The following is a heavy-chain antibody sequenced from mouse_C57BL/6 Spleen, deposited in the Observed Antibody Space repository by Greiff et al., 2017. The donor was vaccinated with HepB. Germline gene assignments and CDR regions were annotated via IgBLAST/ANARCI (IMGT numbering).Heavy chain of an antibody. CDR3: ARQSYGSPFDY. CDR1: GYAFSSYW. D-gene: IGHD1-1*01. V-gene: IGHV1-80*01. CDR2: IYPGDGDT. J-gene: IGHJ2*01. Sequence: VMLVESGAELVKPGASVKISCKASGYAFSSYWMNWVKQRPGKGLEWIGQIYPGDGDTNYNGKFKGKATLTADKSSSTAYMQLSSLTSEDSAVYFCARQSYGSPFDYWGQGTTLPVSS.